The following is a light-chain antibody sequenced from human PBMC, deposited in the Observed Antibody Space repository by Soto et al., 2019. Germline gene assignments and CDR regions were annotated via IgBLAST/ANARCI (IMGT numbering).Light chain of an antibody. CDR2: EVV. J-gene: IGLJ1*01. Sequence: QSALTQPPSASGSPGQSVTISCTGTKSDIGVYDFVSWYQHHPGKAPRLIIYEVVQRPSGVPDRFSGFKSGNTASLTGSGLQAADEADYFCKSYAGSTTYVFGSGTKLTVL. CDR3: KSYAGSTTYV. CDR1: KSDIGVYDF. V-gene: IGLV2-8*01.